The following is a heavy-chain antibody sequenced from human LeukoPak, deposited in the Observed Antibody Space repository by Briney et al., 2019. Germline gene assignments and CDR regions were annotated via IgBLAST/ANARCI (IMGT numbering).Heavy chain of an antibody. V-gene: IGHV4-59*01. J-gene: IGHJ6*03. CDR1: GGSISSYY. CDR3: ARKSRSNSYYYYMDV. Sequence: PSETLSLTCAVSGGSISSYYWSWIRQPPGKGLEWIGYIYSGGDTNYNPSLKSRATISVGTSKNQFSLNLSPVTAADTAVYYCARKSRSNSYYYYMDVWGKGTTVTVSS. D-gene: IGHD1-26*01. CDR2: IYSGGDT.